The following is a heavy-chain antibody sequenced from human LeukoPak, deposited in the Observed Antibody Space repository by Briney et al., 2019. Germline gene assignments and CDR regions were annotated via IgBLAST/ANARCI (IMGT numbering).Heavy chain of an antibody. CDR3: AREGYCSSTSCQAPLDY. D-gene: IGHD2-2*01. V-gene: IGHV3-23*01. CDR1: GFTFSSYA. Sequence: GGSLRLSCAASGFTFSSYAMTWVRQAPGKGLEWVSAISGSGGSTYYADSVKGRFTISRDNSKNTLYLQMNSLRAEDTAVYYCAREGYCSSTSCQAPLDYWGQGTLVTVSS. J-gene: IGHJ4*02. CDR2: ISGSGGST.